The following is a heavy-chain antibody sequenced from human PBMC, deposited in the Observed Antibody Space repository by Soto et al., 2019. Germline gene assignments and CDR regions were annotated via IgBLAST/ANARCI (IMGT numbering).Heavy chain of an antibody. J-gene: IGHJ6*02. CDR3: ASDYSGYSADPEYYGVEV. V-gene: IGHV4-39*01. Sequence: SETLSLTCSVSGGSVTLTSYYWGWIRQPPGKGLEWIGNVYYSGSTNYNPSLKSRVTISVDTSRNQFSLSLKSVTAADTAVYYCASDYSGYSADPEYYGVEVWGQGTTVTVSS. CDR2: VYYSGST. D-gene: IGHD3-22*01. CDR1: GGSVTLTSYY.